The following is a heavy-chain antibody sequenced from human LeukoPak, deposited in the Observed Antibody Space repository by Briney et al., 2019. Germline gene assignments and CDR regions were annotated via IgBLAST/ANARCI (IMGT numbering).Heavy chain of an antibody. J-gene: IGHJ4*02. CDR2: VYYSGST. CDR1: GGSISSSNYY. CDR3: ARRTWDTFDY. V-gene: IGHV4-61*05. D-gene: IGHD1-26*01. Sequence: KPSETLSLTCTVSGGSISSSNYYWGWIRQPPGKGLEWIGYVYYSGSTNYNPSLRSRVTISVDTSKSQFSLRLSSVTAADTAVYYCARRTWDTFDYWGQGTLVTVSS.